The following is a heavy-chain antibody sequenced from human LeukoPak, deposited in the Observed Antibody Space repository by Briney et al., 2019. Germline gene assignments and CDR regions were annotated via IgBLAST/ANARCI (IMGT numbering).Heavy chain of an antibody. J-gene: IGHJ4*02. V-gene: IGHV3-48*01. Sequence: PGGSLRLSCAASGFTFSSYSMNWVRQAPGKGLEWVSYISSSSSTMYYADSVKGRFTISRDNAKNSLYLQMNSLRAEDTAVYYCARGIAVVGYWGQGTLVTVSS. CDR2: ISSSSSTM. CDR3: ARGIAVVGY. CDR1: GFTFSSYS. D-gene: IGHD6-19*01.